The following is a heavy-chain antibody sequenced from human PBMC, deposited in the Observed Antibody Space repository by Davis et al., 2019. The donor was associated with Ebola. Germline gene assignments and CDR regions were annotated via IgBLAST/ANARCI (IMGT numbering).Heavy chain of an antibody. CDR3: SRLRRAEAENY. D-gene: IGHD1-14*01. J-gene: IGHJ4*02. Sequence: GGSLRLSCAASGFTFSSYVMHWVRQAPGKGLEWVAVISYDGSNKYYADSVKGRFTISRDNSKNTLYLQMNSLRAEDTAVYYCSRLRRAEAENYWGQGTLVTVSS. CDR2: ISYDGSNK. V-gene: IGHV3-30*04. CDR1: GFTFSSYV.